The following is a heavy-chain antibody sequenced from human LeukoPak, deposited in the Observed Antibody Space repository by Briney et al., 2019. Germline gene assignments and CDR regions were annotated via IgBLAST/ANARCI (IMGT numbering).Heavy chain of an antibody. Sequence: ASVKVSCKASGYTFTSYAMHWVRRAPGQRLEWMGWINAGNGDTKYSQKFQGRVTIARDTSASTAYMELNSLRAEDTAVYYCAKGIQLWSSNSGFDYWGQGTLVTVSS. V-gene: IGHV1-3*01. CDR3: AKGIQLWSSNSGFDY. J-gene: IGHJ4*02. CDR2: INAGNGDT. D-gene: IGHD5-18*01. CDR1: GYTFTSYA.